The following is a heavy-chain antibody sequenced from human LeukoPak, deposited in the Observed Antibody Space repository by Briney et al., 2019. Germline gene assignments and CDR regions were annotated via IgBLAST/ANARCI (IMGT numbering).Heavy chain of an antibody. CDR1: GGSISSGSYY. CDR3: ARVHGYCSGGGCYNPFDF. V-gene: IGHV4-61*02. D-gene: IGHD2-15*01. CDR2: IYTSGST. Sequence: PSETLSLTCTVSGGSISSGSYYWSWIRQPAGKGLEWIGRIYTSGSTNYNPSLKSRVTISIDTSKNQFSLKLSSVTAADTAVYFCARVHGYCSGGGCYNPFDFWGRGTLVTGSS. J-gene: IGHJ4*02.